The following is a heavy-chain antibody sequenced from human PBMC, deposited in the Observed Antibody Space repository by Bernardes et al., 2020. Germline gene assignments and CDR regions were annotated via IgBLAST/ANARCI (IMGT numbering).Heavy chain of an antibody. J-gene: IGHJ5*02. D-gene: IGHD4-17*01. CDR2: INHSGST. V-gene: IGHV4-34*01. CDR3: ARDRYGDYQGGKAGFDP. Sequence: SETLSLTCAVYGGSFSGYYWSWIRQPPGKGLEWIGEINHSGSTNYNPSLKSRVTISVDTSKNQFSLKLSSVTAADTAVYYCARDRYGDYQGGKAGFDPWGQGTLVTVSS. CDR1: GGSFSGYY.